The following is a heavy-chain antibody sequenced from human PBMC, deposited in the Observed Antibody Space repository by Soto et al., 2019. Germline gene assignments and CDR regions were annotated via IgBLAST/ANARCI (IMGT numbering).Heavy chain of an antibody. CDR1: GGPISSSNW. CDR2: IYHSGST. Sequence: CAVSGGPISSSNWWSWVRQPPGKGLEWIGEIYHSGSTNYNPSLKSRVTISVDKSKNQFSLKLSSVTAADTAVYYCARSALEYSSSSGAFDYWGQGTLVTVSS. CDR3: ARSALEYSSSSGAFDY. D-gene: IGHD6-6*01. V-gene: IGHV4-4*02. J-gene: IGHJ4*02.